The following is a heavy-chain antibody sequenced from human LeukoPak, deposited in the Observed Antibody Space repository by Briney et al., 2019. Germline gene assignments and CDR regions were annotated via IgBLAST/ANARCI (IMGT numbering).Heavy chain of an antibody. V-gene: IGHV4-4*08. J-gene: IGHJ4*01. CDR1: GGSINTYF. Sequence: SETLSLTCIVSGGSINTYFWSWIRQPPGKGPEYIGYIHSSGSTNYNPSLRSRATISVDTSKNQCSLKLTSVTAADTAVYSCARNPHPRSFDYWGPGTLVTVSS. CDR2: IHSSGST. CDR3: ARNPHPRSFDY. D-gene: IGHD1-14*01.